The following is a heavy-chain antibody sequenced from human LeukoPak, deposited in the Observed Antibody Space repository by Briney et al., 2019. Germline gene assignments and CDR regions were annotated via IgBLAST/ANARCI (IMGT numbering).Heavy chain of an antibody. CDR3: ASSYGDYGDY. CDR2: IWYDGSNK. V-gene: IGHV3-33*01. Sequence: GESLRLSCAASGFTFSSYGMHWVRQTPGKGLEWVAVIWYDGSNKYYADSVKGRFTISRDNSKNTLYLQMNSLRAEDTAVYYCASSYGDYGDYWGQGTLVTVSS. CDR1: GFTFSSYG. J-gene: IGHJ4*02. D-gene: IGHD4-17*01.